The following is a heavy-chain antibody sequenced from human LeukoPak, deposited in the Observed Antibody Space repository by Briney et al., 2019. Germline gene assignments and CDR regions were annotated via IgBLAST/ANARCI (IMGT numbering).Heavy chain of an antibody. CDR1: GGTFSSYA. J-gene: IGHJ4*02. V-gene: IGHV1-69*04. CDR2: IIPILGIA. D-gene: IGHD3-22*01. Sequence: SVKVSCKASGGTFSSYAISWVRQAPGQGLEWMGRIIPILGIANYAQKFQGRVTMTRDTSTSTVYMELSSLRSEDTAVYYCARDAARYYYDSSGYYLPDYWGQGTLVTVSS. CDR3: ARDAARYYYDSSGYYLPDY.